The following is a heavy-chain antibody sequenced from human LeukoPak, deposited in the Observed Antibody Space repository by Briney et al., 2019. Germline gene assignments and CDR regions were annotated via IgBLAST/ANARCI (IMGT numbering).Heavy chain of an antibody. CDR2: INTDGRTT. D-gene: IGHD6-19*01. J-gene: IGHJ5*02. CDR3: ARAGASGWYAAGWFDP. CDR1: GFPFNNYL. V-gene: IGHV3-74*01. Sequence: TGGSLRLSCAASGFPFNNYLMHWVRQAPGKGLVWVSSINTDGRTTRYAASVQGRFTISRDNAKNTLSLQMNSLRDDDTAVYYCARAGASGWYAAGWFDPWGQGTLVTVSS.